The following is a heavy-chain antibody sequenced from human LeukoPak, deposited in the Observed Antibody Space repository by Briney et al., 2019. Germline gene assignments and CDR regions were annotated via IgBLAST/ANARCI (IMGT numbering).Heavy chain of an antibody. V-gene: IGHV1-46*01. CDR1: GYTFTSYY. CDR3: ARDLDSTAMVTTFDY. D-gene: IGHD5-18*01. J-gene: IGHJ4*02. Sequence: ASVKVSCKASGYTFTSYYMHWVRQAPGQGLEWMGIINPSGGSTSYAQKFQGRVTVTRDTSTSTVYMELSSLRSEDTAVYYCARDLDSTAMVTTFDYWGQGTLVTVSS. CDR2: INPSGGST.